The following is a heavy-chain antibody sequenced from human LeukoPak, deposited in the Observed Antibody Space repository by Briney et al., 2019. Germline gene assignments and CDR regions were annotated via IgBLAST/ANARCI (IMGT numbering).Heavy chain of an antibody. J-gene: IGHJ4*02. CDR1: GFTFSSYA. V-gene: IGHV3-23*01. CDR2: ISGSGGST. CDR3: ARILYYYDSSGYPRYFDY. D-gene: IGHD3-22*01. Sequence: GGSLRLSCAASGFTFSSYAMSWVRQAPGKGLEWVSAISGSGGSTYYADSVKGRLTISRDNSKNTLYLQMNSLRAEDTAVYYCARILYYYDSSGYPRYFDYWGQGTLVTVSS.